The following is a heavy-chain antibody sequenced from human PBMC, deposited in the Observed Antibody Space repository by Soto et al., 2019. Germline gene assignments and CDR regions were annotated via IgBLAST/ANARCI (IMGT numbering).Heavy chain of an antibody. V-gene: IGHV3-23*01. CDR1: GFTFSSYA. D-gene: IGHD3-3*01. CDR3: AKVSIKYYDFWSGYWSY. J-gene: IGHJ4*02. Sequence: EVQLLESGGGLVQPGGSLRLSCAASGFTFSSYAMSWVRQAPGKGLEWVSAISGSGGSTYYADSVKGRFTISRDNSKNTLYLQMNSLRAEDTAVYYCAKVSIKYYDFWSGYWSYWGQGTLVTVSS. CDR2: ISGSGGST.